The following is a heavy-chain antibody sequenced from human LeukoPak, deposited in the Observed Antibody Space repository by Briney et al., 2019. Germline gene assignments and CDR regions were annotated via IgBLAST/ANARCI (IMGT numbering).Heavy chain of an antibody. Sequence: SVKVSCKASGGTFSSYAISWVRQAPGQGLEWMGGIIPIFGTANYAQKFQRRVTITTDESTSTAYMELSSLRSEDTAVYYCARLSYYDSSGYYYWGQGTLVTVSS. V-gene: IGHV1-69*05. CDR1: GGTFSSYA. CDR2: IIPIFGTA. D-gene: IGHD3-22*01. J-gene: IGHJ4*02. CDR3: ARLSYYDSSGYYY.